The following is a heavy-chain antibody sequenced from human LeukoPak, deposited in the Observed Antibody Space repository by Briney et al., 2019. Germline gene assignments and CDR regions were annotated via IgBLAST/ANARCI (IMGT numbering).Heavy chain of an antibody. D-gene: IGHD7-27*01. CDR3: ARRPTGDPKFDY. J-gene: IGHJ4*02. Sequence: SETLSLTCTVSGGSISRNYWNWIRQPPGKGLEWIGYIYSSGSTYYNPSLKSRVTISVDTSKNRFSLKLSTVTAADTAVYYCARRPTGDPKFDYWGQGTLVTVSS. CDR1: GGSISRNY. CDR2: IYSSGST. V-gene: IGHV4-59*08.